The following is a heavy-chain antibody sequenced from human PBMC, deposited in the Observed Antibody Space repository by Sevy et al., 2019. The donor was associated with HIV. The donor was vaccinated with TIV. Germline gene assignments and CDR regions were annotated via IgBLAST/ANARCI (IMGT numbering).Heavy chain of an antibody. V-gene: IGHV3-48*03. CDR2: ISSSGSTI. J-gene: IGHJ6*02. Sequence: GGSLRLSCAASGFTFSSYEMNWVRQAPGKGLEWVSYISSSGSTIYYADSVKGGFTSSRGNAKNSLYLQMNSLRAEDTAVYYCARDGVVVPAAIAEAKYYYYGMDVWGQGTTVTVSS. CDR1: GFTFSSYE. CDR3: ARDGVVVPAAIAEAKYYYYGMDV. D-gene: IGHD2-2*02.